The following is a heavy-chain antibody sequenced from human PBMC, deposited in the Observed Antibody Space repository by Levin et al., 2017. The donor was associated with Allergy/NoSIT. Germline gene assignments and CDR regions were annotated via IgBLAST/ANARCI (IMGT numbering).Heavy chain of an antibody. CDR2: IYYSGST. CDR3: ARQEIQLWSLFDY. V-gene: IGHV4-59*08. D-gene: IGHD5-18*01. J-gene: IGHJ4*02. Sequence: SETLSLTCTVSGGSISSYYWSWIRQPPGKGLEWIGYIYYSGSTNYNPSLKSRVTISVDTSKNQFSLKLSSVTAADTAVYYCARQEIQLWSLFDYWGQGTLVTVSS. CDR1: GGSISSYY.